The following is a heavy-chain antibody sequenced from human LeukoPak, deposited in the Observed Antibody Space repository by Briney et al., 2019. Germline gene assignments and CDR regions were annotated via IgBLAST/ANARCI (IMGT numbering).Heavy chain of an antibody. CDR2: IYYSGNT. V-gene: IGHV4-59*05. CDR1: GFTVSSNY. Sequence: RSGGSLRLSCAASGFTVSSNYMSWVRQAPGKGLEWIGSIYYSGNTYYNPSLKSRVTISIDTSKKEFSLKVTSVTAADTAVFYCVRHALRVAAVWSQGTLVTVSS. D-gene: IGHD2-15*01. J-gene: IGHJ4*02. CDR3: VRHALRVAAV.